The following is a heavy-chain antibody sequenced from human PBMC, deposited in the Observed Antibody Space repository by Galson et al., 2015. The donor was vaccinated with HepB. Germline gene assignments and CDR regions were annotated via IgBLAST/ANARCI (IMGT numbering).Heavy chain of an antibody. CDR2: TYYRSKWYN. CDR3: ARGAVNYYDSGASFYYFDY. D-gene: IGHD3-22*01. Sequence: CAISGDSVSANSAAWNWIRQSPSRGLEWLGRTYYRSKWYNDYAVSVRSRININPDTSRNQFSLQLRSVTPEDTAVYYCARGAVNYYDSGASFYYFDYWGQETLVAVSS. CDR1: GDSVSANSAA. V-gene: IGHV6-1*01. J-gene: IGHJ4*02.